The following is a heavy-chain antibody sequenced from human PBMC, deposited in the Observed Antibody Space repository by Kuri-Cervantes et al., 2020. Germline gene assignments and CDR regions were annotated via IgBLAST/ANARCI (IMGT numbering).Heavy chain of an antibody. Sequence: ASGKVSCKASGYTFTSYAMHWVRQAPGQRLEWMGWINAGNGNTKYSQKSQGRVTITRDTSASTAYMELSSLRSEDTAVYYCATGIAPRGPLVYYYYMDVWGKGTAVTVSS. CDR1: GYTFTSYA. CDR2: INAGNGNT. J-gene: IGHJ6*03. V-gene: IGHV1-3*01. CDR3: ATGIAPRGPLVYYYYMDV. D-gene: IGHD6-6*01.